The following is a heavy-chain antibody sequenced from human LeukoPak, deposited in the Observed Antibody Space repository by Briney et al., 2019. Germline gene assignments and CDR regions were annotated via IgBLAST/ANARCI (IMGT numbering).Heavy chain of an antibody. J-gene: IGHJ4*02. V-gene: IGHV1-69*13. CDR2: IIPIFGIA. CDR1: GGTFSSYA. D-gene: IGHD2-2*01. Sequence: SVKVSCKASGGTFSSYAISWVRQAPGQGLEWMGGIIPIFGIANCAQKFQGRVTITADESTSTAYMELSSLRSEDTAVYYCARVASGYCSSTSCYDYWGQGTLVTVSS. CDR3: ARVASGYCSSTSCYDY.